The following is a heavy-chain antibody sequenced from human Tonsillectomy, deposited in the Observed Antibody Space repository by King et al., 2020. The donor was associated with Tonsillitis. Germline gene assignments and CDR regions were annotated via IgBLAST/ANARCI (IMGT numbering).Heavy chain of an antibody. Sequence: VQLVESGGGLVQPGGSLRLSCAASGFTVNTNYMSWVRQTPGKGLEWVANINHDGTIKKYMDSVKGRFTISRDNTKNSLYLQMNSLRADDTAVYYCARDWVSWGQGTLVSVSS. V-gene: IGHV3-7*03. D-gene: IGHD3-16*01. CDR2: INHDGTIK. CDR3: ARDWVS. J-gene: IGHJ5*02. CDR1: GFTVNTNY.